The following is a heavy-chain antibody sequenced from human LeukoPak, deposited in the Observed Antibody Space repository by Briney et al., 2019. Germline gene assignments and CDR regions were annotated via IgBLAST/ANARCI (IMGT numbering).Heavy chain of an antibody. D-gene: IGHD1-20*01. CDR3: ARDPYNWNYDY. J-gene: IGHJ4*02. CDR1: GYSISSGYY. V-gene: IGHV4-38-2*02. CDR2: IYRSGST. Sequence: SETLSLTCTVSGYSISSGYYWGWIRQPPGKGLEWIGSIYRSGSTYYNPSLRSRVTISVDTSKNQFSLKLSSVTAADTAVYYCARDPYNWNYDYWGQGTLVTVSS.